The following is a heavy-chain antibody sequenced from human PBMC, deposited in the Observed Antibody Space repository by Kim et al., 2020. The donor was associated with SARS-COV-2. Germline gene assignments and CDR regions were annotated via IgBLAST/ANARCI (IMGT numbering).Heavy chain of an antibody. D-gene: IGHD6-13*01. CDR3: ARARKQQGVIDAFDI. V-gene: IGHV4-31*02. J-gene: IGHJ3*02. Sequence: PSLQRRVTISVDTSKNQFSLKLSSVTAADTAVYYCARARKQQGVIDAFDIWGQGTMVTVSS.